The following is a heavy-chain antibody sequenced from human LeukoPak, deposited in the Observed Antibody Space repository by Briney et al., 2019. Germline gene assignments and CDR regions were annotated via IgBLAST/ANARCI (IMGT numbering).Heavy chain of an antibody. CDR3: ARDGSGRLATPQYYYGMDV. J-gene: IGHJ6*02. CDR1: GYTFTSYG. V-gene: IGHV1-18*01. Sequence: GASVKVSCKASGYTFTSYGISWVRQAPGQGLEWMGWISAYNGNTNYAQKLQGRVTMTTDTSTSTAYMELRSLRSDDTAVYYCARDGSGRLATPQYYYGMDVWGQGTTVTVPS. D-gene: IGHD1-26*01. CDR2: ISAYNGNT.